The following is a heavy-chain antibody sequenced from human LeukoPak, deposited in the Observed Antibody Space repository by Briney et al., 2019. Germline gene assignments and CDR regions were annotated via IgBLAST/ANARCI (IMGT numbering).Heavy chain of an antibody. D-gene: IGHD7-27*01. V-gene: IGHV1-18*01. CDR2: ISAYSGNT. J-gene: IGHJ5*02. CDR1: GCTFTRYG. CDR3: ARDLGLAHPFDP. Sequence: ASVRVSCEASGCTFTRYGISWVRQAPGQGLEWMGWISAYSGNTNYAQKLQGRVTMTTDTSTSTAYMELRSLRSDDTAVYYCARDLGLAHPFDPWGQGTLVTVSS.